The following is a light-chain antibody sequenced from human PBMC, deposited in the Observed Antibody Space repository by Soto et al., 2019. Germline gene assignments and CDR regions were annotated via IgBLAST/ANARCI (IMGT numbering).Light chain of an antibody. Sequence: QSALTQPASVSGSPGQSITISCTGTSSDVGGYNYVSWYQQHPGKAPKLMIYEVSNRPSGVSNRFSGSKSGNTASLTISGLQAEDEGDYYCSSYTSSSTPGVFGGGTKVTVL. CDR1: SSDVGGYNY. CDR2: EVS. CDR3: SSYTSSSTPGV. J-gene: IGLJ3*02. V-gene: IGLV2-14*01.